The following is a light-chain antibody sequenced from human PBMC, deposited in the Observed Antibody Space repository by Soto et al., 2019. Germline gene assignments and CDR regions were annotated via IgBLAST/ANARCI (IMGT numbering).Light chain of an antibody. CDR1: QNIKTY. Sequence: DVQVTQSPPSRSAYVEDRVTITCRASQNIKTYLNWYQHKVGRAPKLLIHDENSLQTDVPSPFTGSGSGKDLSLKIRSPEREDFATYYGQQSLVXPRTVGQGTKV. V-gene: IGKV1-39*01. CDR3: QQSLVXPRT. J-gene: IGKJ1*01. CDR2: DEN.